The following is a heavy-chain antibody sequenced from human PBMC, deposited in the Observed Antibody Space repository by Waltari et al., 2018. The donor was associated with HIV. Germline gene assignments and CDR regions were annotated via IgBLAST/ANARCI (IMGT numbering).Heavy chain of an antibody. CDR2: VDPEDGEV. V-gene: IGHV1-69-2*01. Sequence: VQLAQSGAEVKKPGAPVKISCKISGYNLSDYYMHWVKQAPGKGREWMGLVDPEDGEVMYSEKFQGRLTITAETSAETVYMELRSLGSEDTAVYYCSTIVRAVATIDGYWGQGTLVTVSS. CDR1: GYNLSDYY. D-gene: IGHD5-12*01. CDR3: STIVRAVATIDGY. J-gene: IGHJ4*02.